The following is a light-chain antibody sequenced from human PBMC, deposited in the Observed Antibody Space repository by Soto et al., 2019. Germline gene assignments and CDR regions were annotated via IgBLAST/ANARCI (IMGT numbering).Light chain of an antibody. V-gene: IGKV3-15*01. Sequence: EIVVTQSPATLSVSPGERVTLSCRASQSVSSSLAWYQQRPGQAPRLLIYDTSTRAPGIAARFSGSGSGTEFTLTISSLQSEDVAVYYCQQYVHWPPGTFGQGTTVGIK. CDR3: QQYVHWPPGT. CDR2: DTS. J-gene: IGKJ1*01. CDR1: QSVSSS.